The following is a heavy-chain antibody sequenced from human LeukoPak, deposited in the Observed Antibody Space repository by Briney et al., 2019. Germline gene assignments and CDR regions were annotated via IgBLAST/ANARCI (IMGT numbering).Heavy chain of an antibody. CDR2: IYFGGTT. D-gene: IGHD5/OR15-5a*01. V-gene: IGHV3-53*01. CDR1: GFIFSNYG. Sequence: GGSLRLSCAASGFIFSNYGMHWVRQAPGQGLEWVSVIYFGGTTYYADSVKGRFTISRDNSKNTVYLQMNSLRVEDTAVYYCARGDGVYVYWGQGTLVTVSS. CDR3: ARGDGVYVY. J-gene: IGHJ4*02.